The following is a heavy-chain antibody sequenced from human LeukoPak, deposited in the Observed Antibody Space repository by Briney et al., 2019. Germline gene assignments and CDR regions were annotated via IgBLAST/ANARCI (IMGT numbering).Heavy chain of an antibody. J-gene: IGHJ4*02. V-gene: IGHV1-69*06. CDR3: ARVLTTETGMGP. D-gene: IGHD1-1*01. CDR2: IIPIFGTA. CDR1: GGTFSSYA. Sequence: GASVKVSCTASGGTFSSYAISWVRQAPGQGLEWMGGIIPIFGTATYAQNFQGRVTITADKSTSTAYMERSSLRSEDTAVYYCARVLTTETGMGPWGQGTLVTVSS.